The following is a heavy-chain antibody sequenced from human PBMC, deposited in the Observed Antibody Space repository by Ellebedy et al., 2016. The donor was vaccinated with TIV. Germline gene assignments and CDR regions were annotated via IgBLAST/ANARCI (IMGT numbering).Heavy chain of an antibody. CDR2: LSYGGGTI. V-gene: IGHV3-11*01. D-gene: IGHD1-26*01. J-gene: IGHJ4*02. CDR1: GFNFNDYY. Sequence: GGSLRLXXASSGFNFNDYYMSWIRQAPGKGLEWLSYLSYGGGTISYADSVKGRFTISRDNPKNSLYLQMNTLRDDDTAVYYCARGGRYSGSSPDYWGQGTLVTVSS. CDR3: ARGGRYSGSSPDY.